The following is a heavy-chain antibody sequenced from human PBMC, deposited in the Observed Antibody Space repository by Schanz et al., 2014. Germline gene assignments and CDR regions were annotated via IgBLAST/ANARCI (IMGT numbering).Heavy chain of an antibody. J-gene: IGHJ3*02. D-gene: IGHD3-10*01. V-gene: IGHV3-33*06. Sequence: QVRLVESGGGVVQPGRSLRLSCAASGFTLSSYGMHWVRQAPGKGLEWVAVIWYDGSNKYYADSVKGRFTISRDNSKNTLYLQMKSLRAEDTAVYYCAKGRFGELSAFDIWGQGTMVTVSS. CDR2: IWYDGSNK. CDR1: GFTLSSYG. CDR3: AKGRFGELSAFDI.